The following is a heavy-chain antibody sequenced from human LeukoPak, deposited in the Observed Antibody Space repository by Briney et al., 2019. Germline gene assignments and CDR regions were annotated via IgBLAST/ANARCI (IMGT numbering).Heavy chain of an antibody. CDR3: ARDLGLSLDY. V-gene: IGHV4-4*02. D-gene: IGHD3-16*01. J-gene: IGHJ4*02. Sequence: PSETLSLTCAVSGDSISTSTWWNWVRQPPGKGLEWIGEIYHSGSTNRNPSLKSRVTISVDKTKNQFSLKLSSVTAADTAVYYCARDLGLSLDYWGQGTLVTVSS. CDR1: GDSISTSTW. CDR2: IYHSGST.